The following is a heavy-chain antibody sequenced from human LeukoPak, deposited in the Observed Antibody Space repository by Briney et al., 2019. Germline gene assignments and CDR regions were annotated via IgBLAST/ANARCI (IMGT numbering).Heavy chain of an antibody. J-gene: IGHJ4*02. D-gene: IGHD4-17*01. CDR3: ARMTTGHDY. CDR1: GTSFSSYD. V-gene: IGHV4-34*01. CDR2: VNHSGYT. Sequence: PSETLSLTCGVSGTSFSSYDWSWIRQTPGKGLEWIGEVNHSGYTNMNPSLKSRVTTSVDTSKNQFSLMLTSVTAADTAVYFCARMTTGHDYWGQGTLVTVSS.